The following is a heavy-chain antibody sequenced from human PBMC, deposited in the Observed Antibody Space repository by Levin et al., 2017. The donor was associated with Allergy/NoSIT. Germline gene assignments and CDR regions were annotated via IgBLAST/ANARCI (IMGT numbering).Heavy chain of an antibody. D-gene: IGHD2-8*01. J-gene: IGHJ2*01. V-gene: IGHV1-69*04. Sequence: SVKVSCKASGGTLSTFSMNWVRQAPGQGLEWLGRIIPILRRTNYPQSFQDRVTITADKSTNTVYMQLNSLRSNDTAMYYCAREGYCTDGTCADWYFDLWGRGTLVTVSS. CDR3: AREGYCTDGTCADWYFDL. CDR2: IIPILRRT. CDR1: GGTLSTFS.